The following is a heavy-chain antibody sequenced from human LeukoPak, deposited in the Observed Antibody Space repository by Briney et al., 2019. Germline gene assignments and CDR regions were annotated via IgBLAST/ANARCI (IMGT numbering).Heavy chain of an antibody. J-gene: IGHJ4*02. V-gene: IGHV4-59*01. Sequence: SETLSLTCTVSGGSISSYYWSWIRQPPGKGLEWIGYMYYSGTTNYNPSLESRVTISVDTSKNQFSLKLSSVTAADTAVYYCARVGHIAAIGTYDYWGQGTLVTVSS. CDR2: MYYSGTT. CDR1: GGSISSYY. D-gene: IGHD6-13*01. CDR3: ARVGHIAAIGTYDY.